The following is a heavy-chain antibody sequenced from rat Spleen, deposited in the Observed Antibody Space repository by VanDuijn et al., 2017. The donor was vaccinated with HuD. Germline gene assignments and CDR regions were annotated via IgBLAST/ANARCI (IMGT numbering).Heavy chain of an antibody. CDR2: INYDGSRT. J-gene: IGHJ3*01. CDR1: GFNFSDYY. CDR3: ARSVFDY. Sequence: EVQLVESGGGLVQPGRSLKLSCAASGFNFSDYYMAWVRQAPTKGLEWVATINYDGSRTDYRDSVKGRFTISRDNAKSTLYLQMDSLRSEDTATYYCARSVFDYWGQGSLVTVSS. V-gene: IGHV5-7*01.